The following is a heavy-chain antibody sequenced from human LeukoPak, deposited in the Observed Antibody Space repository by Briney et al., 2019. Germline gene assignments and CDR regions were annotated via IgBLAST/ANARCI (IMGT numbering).Heavy chain of an antibody. CDR2: ISRSSSYI. Sequence: GGSLRLSCAASGFTFSDYSMNWVRQAPGKGLEWVSSISRSSSYIYYADSMKGRFTISRDDAKNSLSLQMNSLRAEDAAVYYCARDRDFGVGNWFDPWGQGVLVTVSA. CDR3: ARDRDFGVGNWFDP. D-gene: IGHD3-3*01. J-gene: IGHJ5*02. CDR1: GFTFSDYS. V-gene: IGHV3-21*01.